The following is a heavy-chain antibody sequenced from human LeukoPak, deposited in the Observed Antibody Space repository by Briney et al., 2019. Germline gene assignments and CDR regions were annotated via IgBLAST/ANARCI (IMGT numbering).Heavy chain of an antibody. D-gene: IGHD6-19*01. Sequence: GGSLRLSCAASEFAISVYEMYWVRQAPGKGLEWVPYISSSGGTRCYADSVKGRFTISRDNAKNSLYLQMNSLRAEDTAVYYCTTLTVASSFDYWGQGALVTVSS. CDR2: ISSSGGTR. J-gene: IGHJ4*02. V-gene: IGHV3-48*03. CDR1: EFAISVYE. CDR3: TTLTVASSFDY.